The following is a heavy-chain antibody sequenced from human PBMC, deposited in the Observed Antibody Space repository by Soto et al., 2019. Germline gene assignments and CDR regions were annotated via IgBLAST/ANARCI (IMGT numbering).Heavy chain of an antibody. CDR1: GFTFNTYT. J-gene: IGHJ6*02. CDR3: ARMGAGYCVSISCYPSPTMGYGTEV. Sequence: GGSLRLSCAASGFTFNTYTMNWVRQAPGKGLEWVSSISDSITYIYYADSLKGRFTISRDNAKNSLYLQMNSLRAEDTAVYYCARMGAGYCVSISCYPSPTMGYGTEVWGHGTTVNVS. CDR2: ISDSITYI. D-gene: IGHD2-2*01. V-gene: IGHV3-21*01.